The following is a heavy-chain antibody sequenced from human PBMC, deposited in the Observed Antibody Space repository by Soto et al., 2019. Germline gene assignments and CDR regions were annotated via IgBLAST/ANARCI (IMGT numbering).Heavy chain of an antibody. D-gene: IGHD4-4*01. V-gene: IGHV4-31*03. Sequence: PSETLSLACTVSGCSISSGGYYWSWIRQHPGKGLEWIGYIYYSGSTYYNPSLKGRVTISVDTSKNQFSLKLSSVTAADTAVYYCARVGDDYSNYGVDVWGQGTTVTVSS. J-gene: IGHJ6*02. CDR1: GCSISSGGYY. CDR2: IYYSGST. CDR3: ARVGDDYSNYGVDV.